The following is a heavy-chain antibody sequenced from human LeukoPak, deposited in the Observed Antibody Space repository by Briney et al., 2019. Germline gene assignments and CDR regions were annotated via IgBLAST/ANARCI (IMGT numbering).Heavy chain of an antibody. D-gene: IGHD4-17*01. Sequence: SGGSLRLSCAASGFTFSSYWMSWVRQAPGKGLEWVANIKQDGSEKYYVDSVKGRFTIPRDNTKNSLYLQMNSLRAEDTAVYYCARDDTVTTRVGFIDWGQGTLVTVSS. J-gene: IGHJ4*02. CDR3: ARDDTVTTRVGFID. CDR1: GFTFSSYW. CDR2: IKQDGSEK. V-gene: IGHV3-7*01.